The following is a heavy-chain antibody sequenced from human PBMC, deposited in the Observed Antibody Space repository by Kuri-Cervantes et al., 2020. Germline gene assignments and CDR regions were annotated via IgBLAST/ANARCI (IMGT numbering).Heavy chain of an antibody. V-gene: IGHV4-30-4*01. CDR1: SGSISGAYY. CDR3: ARGGAMANFDY. CDR2: IKYTGDT. D-gene: IGHD5-18*01. Sequence: SETLSLTCTVSSGSISGAYYWSWIRQPPGKGLEWIGYIKYTGDTYYNPSLKNRLTISLDTPKNQFSLMVTSVTATDTAVYYCARGGAMANFDYWGQGTLVTVSS. J-gene: IGHJ4*02.